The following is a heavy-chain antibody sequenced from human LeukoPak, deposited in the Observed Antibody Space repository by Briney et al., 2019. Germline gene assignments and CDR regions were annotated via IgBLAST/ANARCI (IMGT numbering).Heavy chain of an antibody. CDR1: GGSISSYY. CDR2: IYYSGST. J-gene: IGHJ6*03. V-gene: IGHV4-59*12. CDR3: ARGYCSGGSCYSYYYYNYMDV. Sequence: SETLSLTCAVSGGSISSYYWSWIRQPPGKGLEWIGYIYYSGSTNYNPSLKSRVTISVDTSKNQFSLKLSSVTAADTAVYYCARGYCSGGSCYSYYYYNYMDVWGKGTTVTVSS. D-gene: IGHD2-15*01.